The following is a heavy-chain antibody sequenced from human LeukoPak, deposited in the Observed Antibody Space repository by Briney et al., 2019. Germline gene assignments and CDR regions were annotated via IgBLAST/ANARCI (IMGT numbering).Heavy chain of an antibody. D-gene: IGHD2-15*01. J-gene: IGHJ4*02. CDR1: GSSISSSSYY. Sequence: SETLSLTRTVSGSSISSSSYYWGWIRQPPGKGLEWIGTIYYSGTTYYNPSLKSRVTISLDTSENQFSLELSSVTAADTAVFYCARLPTSAYFHYWGQGILVTVSS. CDR2: IYYSGTT. V-gene: IGHV4-39*01. CDR3: ARLPTSAYFHY.